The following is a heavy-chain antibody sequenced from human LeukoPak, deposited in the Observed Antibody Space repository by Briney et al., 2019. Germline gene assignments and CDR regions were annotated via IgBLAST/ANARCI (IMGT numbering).Heavy chain of an antibody. J-gene: IGHJ4*02. D-gene: IGHD4/OR15-4a*01. CDR2: IYSDNT. V-gene: IGHV3-53*01. CDR3: RAGAYSHPYDY. CDR1: GFTVSSNS. Sequence: GGSLRLSCTVSGFTVSSNSMSWVRQAPGKGLEWVSFIYSDNTHYSDSVKGRFTISRDNSKNTLYLQMNSLRAEDTAVYARRAGAYSHPYDYWGQGTLVTVSP.